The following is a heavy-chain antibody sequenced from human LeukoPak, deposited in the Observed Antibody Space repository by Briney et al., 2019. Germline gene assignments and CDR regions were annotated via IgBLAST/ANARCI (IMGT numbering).Heavy chain of an antibody. CDR2: INPNSGGT. CDR1: GYTFTGYY. Sequence: ASVKVSCKASGYTFTGYYMHWVRRAPGQGLEWVGWINPNSGGTNYAQKFQGRVTMTRDTSISTAYMELSRLRSDDTAVYYCARGVYSSSWSDAFDIWGQGTMVTVSS. J-gene: IGHJ3*02. CDR3: ARGVYSSSWSDAFDI. D-gene: IGHD6-13*01. V-gene: IGHV1-2*02.